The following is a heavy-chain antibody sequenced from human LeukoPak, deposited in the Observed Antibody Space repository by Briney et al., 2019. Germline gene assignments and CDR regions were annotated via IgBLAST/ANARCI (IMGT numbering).Heavy chain of an antibody. CDR3: AKDLRRYYYDSSDYPTDY. V-gene: IGHV3-30-3*02. Sequence: GKSLRLSCAASGFTFSIYEMHWVRHAPGKGLEWVALISYDETKKYYADSVKGRFTISRDNSKNTLYLQMNSLRAEDTAVYYCAKDLRRYYYDSSDYPTDYWGQGTLVTVSS. CDR1: GFTFSIYE. J-gene: IGHJ4*02. D-gene: IGHD3-22*01. CDR2: ISYDETKK.